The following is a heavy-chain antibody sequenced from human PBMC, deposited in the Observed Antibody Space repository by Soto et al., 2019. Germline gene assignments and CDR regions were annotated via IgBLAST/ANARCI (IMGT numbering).Heavy chain of an antibody. V-gene: IGHV1-69*13. CDR1: GGTFSSYA. Sequence: GASVKVSFKASGGTFSSYAISWVRQAPGQGLDCMGGIIPIFGTANYAKKFQGRVTITADESTSTAYMELSSLRSEDTAVYYCAKRSGTVRLQAYNIWGQGTMVTDSS. D-gene: IGHD3-10*01. J-gene: IGHJ3*02. CDR2: IIPIFGTA. CDR3: AKRSGTVRLQAYNI.